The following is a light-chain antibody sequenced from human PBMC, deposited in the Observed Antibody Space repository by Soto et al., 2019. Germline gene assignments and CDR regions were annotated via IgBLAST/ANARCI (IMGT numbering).Light chain of an antibody. CDR2: LNSDGSH. J-gene: IGLJ3*02. Sequence: QLVLTQSPSASASLGASVKLTCTLSSGHSSYAIAWHQQQPEKGPRYLMKLNSDGSHSKGDGIPDRFSGSSSGAERYLTISSLQSEDEADYYCQTWGTGFWVFGVGTKLTVL. CDR3: QTWGTGFWV. V-gene: IGLV4-69*01. CDR1: SGHSSYA.